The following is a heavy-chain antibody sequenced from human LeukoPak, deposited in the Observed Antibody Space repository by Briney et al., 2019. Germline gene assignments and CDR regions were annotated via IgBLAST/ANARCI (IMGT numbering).Heavy chain of an antibody. Sequence: SETLSLTRAVYGGSFSGYYWSWIRQPPGKGLEWIGEINHSGSTNYNPSLKSRVTISVDTSKNQFSLKLSSVTAADTAVYYCASGQPYICRQDYWGQGTLVTVSS. CDR2: INHSGST. CDR3: ASGQPYICRQDY. V-gene: IGHV4-34*01. J-gene: IGHJ4*02. D-gene: IGHD3-16*01. CDR1: GGSFSGYY.